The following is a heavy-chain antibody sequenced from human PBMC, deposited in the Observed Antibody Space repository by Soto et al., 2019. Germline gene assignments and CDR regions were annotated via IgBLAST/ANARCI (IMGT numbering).Heavy chain of an antibody. CDR1: GFTFSSYA. D-gene: IGHD6-13*01. V-gene: IGHV3-30-3*01. CDR3: AREISSWYGEDYYYGMDV. J-gene: IGHJ6*02. Sequence: GGSLRLSCAASGFTFSSYAMHWVRQAPGKGLEWVAVISYDGSNKYYADSVKGRFTISRDNSKNTLYLQMNSLRAEDTAVYYCAREISSWYGEDYYYGMDVWGQGTTVTVSS. CDR2: ISYDGSNK.